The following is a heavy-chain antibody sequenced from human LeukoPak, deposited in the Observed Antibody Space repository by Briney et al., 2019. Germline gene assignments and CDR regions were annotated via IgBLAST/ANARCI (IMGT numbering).Heavy chain of an antibody. CDR1: GFTFSSYG. CDR3: AKSTTVTQRGYFYY. CDR2: ISDDGSNK. Sequence: GGSLRLSCAAAGFTFSSYGMHWVRQAPARGLEWVAIISDDGSNKYYPDCVKGRFTISRDNSKNTLYLQMSSLRAEDTAVYYFAKSTTVTQRGYFYYWGQGTLVTVSS. J-gene: IGHJ4*02. D-gene: IGHD4-17*01. V-gene: IGHV3-30*18.